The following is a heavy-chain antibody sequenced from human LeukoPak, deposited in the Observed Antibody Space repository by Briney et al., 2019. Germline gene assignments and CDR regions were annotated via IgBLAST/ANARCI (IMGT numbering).Heavy chain of an antibody. CDR2: INPSGGST. V-gene: IGHV1-46*01. CDR3: APVYCSGGSCYGIDY. CDR1: GYTFTSYY. D-gene: IGHD2-15*01. J-gene: IGHJ4*02. Sequence: ASVKVSCKASGYTFTSYYMHWVRQAPGQGLEWMGIINPSGGSTTYAQKFQGRVTMTRDTSTSTVYMELSSLRSEDTAVYYCAPVYCSGGSCYGIDYWGQGTLVTVSS.